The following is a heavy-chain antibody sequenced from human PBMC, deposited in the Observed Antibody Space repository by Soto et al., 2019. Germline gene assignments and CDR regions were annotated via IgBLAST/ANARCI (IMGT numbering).Heavy chain of an antibody. J-gene: IGHJ5*02. CDR2: IYYSGST. Sequence: SETLSLTCTVSGGSISSGGYYWSWIRQHPGKGLEWIGYIYYSGSTYYNPSLKSRVTISVDTSKNQFPLKLSSVTAADTAVYYCARGVVSTNNWFDPWGQGTLVTVSS. CDR3: ARGVVSTNNWFDP. D-gene: IGHD2-8*02. CDR1: GGSISSGGYY. V-gene: IGHV4-31*03.